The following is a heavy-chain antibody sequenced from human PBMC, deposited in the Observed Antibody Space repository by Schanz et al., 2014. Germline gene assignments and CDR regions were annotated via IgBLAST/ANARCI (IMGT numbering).Heavy chain of an antibody. CDR2: IIPILGIA. CDR1: GYDFHIYA. D-gene: IGHD3-10*01. Sequence: QILLVQPGPEVKKPGASVTVSCKASGYDFHIYAYSWVRQAPGQGLEWMGRIIPILGIANYAQKFQGRVTMTRDTSTNTAYMELSSLTSEDTAVHYCARGRGFYDYWGQGTLVTVSS. J-gene: IGHJ4*02. CDR3: ARGRGFYDY. V-gene: IGHV1-69*02.